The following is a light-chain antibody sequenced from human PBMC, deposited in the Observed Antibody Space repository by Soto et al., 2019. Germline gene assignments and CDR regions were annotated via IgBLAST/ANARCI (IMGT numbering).Light chain of an antibody. CDR3: LQHDSYPWT. Sequence: DIQMTQSPSSLSASVGDRVTITCRASLRIRNDLGWYQHKPGKAPKRLIYAASSLQSGVPSRFSGSGSGTEFTLTISSLQREDFATYFCLQHDSYPWTFGQGTKVEFK. J-gene: IGKJ1*01. CDR2: AAS. CDR1: LRIRND. V-gene: IGKV1-17*01.